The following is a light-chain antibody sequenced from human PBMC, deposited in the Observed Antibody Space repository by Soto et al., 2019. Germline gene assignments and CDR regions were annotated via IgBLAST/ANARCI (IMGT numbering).Light chain of an antibody. Sequence: QSALTQPASVSGSPGQSITISCTGTSSDIGGYKYVSWYQQHPGKVPKLLIYDVNNRPSGVSDRFSGSKSGNTASLTISGLQAEDEVEYYCCSYTSSTSLIFGGGTKVTVL. V-gene: IGLV2-14*03. CDR3: CSYTSSTSLI. CDR2: DVN. J-gene: IGLJ2*01. CDR1: SSDIGGYKY.